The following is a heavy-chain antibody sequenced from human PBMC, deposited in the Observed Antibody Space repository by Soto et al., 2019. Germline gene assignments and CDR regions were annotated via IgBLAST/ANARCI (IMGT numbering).Heavy chain of an antibody. Sequence: ASVNVSCKASGYTFTSYAMHLVRQAPGQRLEWMGWVNAGNGNTKYSQKFQGRVTITRDTSASTAYMELSSLRSEDTAVYYCARGLGYCSGGSCYPIFPDYWGQGTLVTVSS. CDR1: GYTFTSYA. CDR3: ARGLGYCSGGSCYPIFPDY. J-gene: IGHJ4*02. V-gene: IGHV1-3*01. CDR2: VNAGNGNT. D-gene: IGHD2-15*01.